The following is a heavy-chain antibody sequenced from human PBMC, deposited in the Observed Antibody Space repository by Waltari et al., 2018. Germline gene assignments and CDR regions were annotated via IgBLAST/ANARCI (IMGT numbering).Heavy chain of an antibody. CDR3: ARVSKGIHFDY. J-gene: IGHJ4*02. Sequence: EVQLVESGGGLVQPGGSLRLSCTASGFTFVNYWMSWVRQAPGKGLQGVAYIKEDGAEESYLDSLKGRFTISRDDAKKSLHLQMNSLRVEDTAIYYCARVSKGIHFDYWGQGTLVTVSS. CDR2: IKEDGAEE. CDR1: GFTFVNYW. V-gene: IGHV3-7*04.